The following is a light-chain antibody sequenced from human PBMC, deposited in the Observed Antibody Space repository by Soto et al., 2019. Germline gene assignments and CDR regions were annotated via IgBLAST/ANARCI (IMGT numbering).Light chain of an antibody. J-gene: IGKJ2*01. CDR2: GTS. Sequence: EIVLTQSPGTLSLSPGERATLSCRASQSVSSTYLAWYQQKPGQAPRLLIFGTSSRASGIPDRFSGSGSGTDFTLTISRLEPEDFAVYFCQQYGGSPPGPMYTFGQGTRLEIK. CDR3: QQYGGSPPGPMYT. CDR1: QSVSSTY. V-gene: IGKV3-20*01.